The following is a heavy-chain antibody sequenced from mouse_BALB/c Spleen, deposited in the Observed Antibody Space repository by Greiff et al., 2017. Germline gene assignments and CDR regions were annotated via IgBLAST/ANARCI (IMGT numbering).Heavy chain of an antibody. V-gene: IGHV1-87*01. Sequence: VQLQQSGAELARPGASVKLSCKASGYTFTSYWMQWVKQRPGQGLEWIGAIYPGDGDTRYTQKFKGKATLTADKSSSTAYMQLSSLASEDSAVYYCAKFYDYDAMDYWGQGTSVTVSS. CDR1: GYTFTSYW. J-gene: IGHJ4*01. CDR3: AKFYDYDAMDY. CDR2: IYPGDGDT. D-gene: IGHD2-3*01.